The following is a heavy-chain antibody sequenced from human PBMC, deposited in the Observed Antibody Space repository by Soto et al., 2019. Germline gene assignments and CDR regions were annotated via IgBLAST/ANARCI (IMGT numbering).Heavy chain of an antibody. V-gene: IGHV4-34*01. Sequence: SETLSLTCAVYGGSFSGYYWSCIRQPPGKGLEWIGEINHSGSTNYTPSLKRRVTISVDTSKNQFSLKLSSVTAADTAVYYCARDKYYYGMDVWGQGTTVTVSS. J-gene: IGHJ6*02. CDR2: INHSGST. CDR3: ARDKYYYGMDV. CDR1: GGSFSGYY.